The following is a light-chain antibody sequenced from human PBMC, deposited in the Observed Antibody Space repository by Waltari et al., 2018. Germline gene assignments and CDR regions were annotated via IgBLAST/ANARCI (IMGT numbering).Light chain of an antibody. CDR2: TNS. J-gene: IGLJ2*01. Sequence: QSVLTPPPSASGPPGQRVTISCSGSSSNIGSNYVYWYQQPPGTAPKLLIYTNSERPSGVPDRFSGSKSGTSASLAISGLRSEDEGDYFCAAWDDRLTVVVFGGGTKLTVL. CDR1: SSNIGSNY. V-gene: IGLV1-47*01. CDR3: AAWDDRLTVVV.